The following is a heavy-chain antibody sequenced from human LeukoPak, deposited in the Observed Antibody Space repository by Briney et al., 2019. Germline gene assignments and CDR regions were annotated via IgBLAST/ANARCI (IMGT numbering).Heavy chain of an antibody. J-gene: IGHJ5*02. CDR1: GGSISRSSYY. V-gene: IGHV4-39*01. CDR3: ARVYNWFDP. CDR2: IHYSGST. Sequence: QPSETLSLTCTVSGGSISRSSYYWGWIRQPPGKGLEWIGSIHYSGSTYYNPSLKSRVTISVDTSKYQFSLKLSSVTAADTAVYYCARVYNWFDPWGQGTLVTVSS.